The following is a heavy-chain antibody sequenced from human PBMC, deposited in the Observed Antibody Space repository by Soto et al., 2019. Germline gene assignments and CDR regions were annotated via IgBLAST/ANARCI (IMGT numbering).Heavy chain of an antibody. V-gene: IGHV1-69*12. J-gene: IGHJ6*02. CDR2: IIPIFGTA. Sequence: QVQLVQSGAEVKKPGSLVKVSCKASGGTFSSYASSWVRQAPGQGLEWMGGIIPIFGTANYAQKFQGRVTITADESTSTAYMELSSLRSEDTAVYYCASHSYGYFPHYYHGMDVWGQGTTVTVSS. CDR1: GGTFSSYA. D-gene: IGHD5-18*01. CDR3: ASHSYGYFPHYYHGMDV.